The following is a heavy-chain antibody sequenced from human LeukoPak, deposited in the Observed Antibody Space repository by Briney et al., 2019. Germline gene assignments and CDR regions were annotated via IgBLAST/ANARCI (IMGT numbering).Heavy chain of an antibody. CDR2: INWNGGST. D-gene: IGHD3-10*01. Sequence: GGSLKLSCAASGFTFDDHVMSWVRHAPGKGLERVSGINWNGGSTGYADSVKGRFTISRDNSKNTLYLQMNSLRAEDTAVYYCANFLLWFGGTYWGQGTLVTVSS. V-gene: IGHV3-20*04. CDR1: GFTFDDHV. J-gene: IGHJ4*02. CDR3: ANFLLWFGGTY.